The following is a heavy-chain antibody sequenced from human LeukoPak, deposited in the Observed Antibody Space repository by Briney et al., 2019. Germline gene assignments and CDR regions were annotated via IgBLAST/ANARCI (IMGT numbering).Heavy chain of an antibody. CDR2: IIPIFGTA. V-gene: IGHV1-69*13. CDR3: ARVYCSGGSCYFDY. D-gene: IGHD2-15*01. Sequence: GASGKVSCKASGGTFSSYAISWVRQAPGQGLEWMGGIIPIFGTANYAQKFQGRVTITADESTSTAYMELSSLRSEDTAVYYCARVYCSGGSCYFDYWGQGTLVTVSS. J-gene: IGHJ4*02. CDR1: GGTFSSYA.